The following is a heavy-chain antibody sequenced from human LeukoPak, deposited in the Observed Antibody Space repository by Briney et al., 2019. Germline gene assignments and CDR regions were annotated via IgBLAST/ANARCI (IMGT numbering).Heavy chain of an antibody. J-gene: IGHJ5*02. Sequence: GGSLRLSCAASGFTFSNAWMSWVRQAPRKGLEWVGRIKSKTDGGTTDYAAPVKGRFTISRDDSKNTLYLQMNSLKTEDTAVYYCTTVPNPYYYGSGSYLWLDPWGQGTLVTVSS. CDR1: GFTFSNAW. V-gene: IGHV3-15*01. CDR2: IKSKTDGGTT. D-gene: IGHD3-10*01. CDR3: TTVPNPYYYGSGSYLWLDP.